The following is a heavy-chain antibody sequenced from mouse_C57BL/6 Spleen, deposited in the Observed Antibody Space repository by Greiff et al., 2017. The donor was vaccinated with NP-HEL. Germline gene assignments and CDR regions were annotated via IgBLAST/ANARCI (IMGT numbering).Heavy chain of an antibody. CDR1: GFTFSDYG. CDR3: ARGTTVVGYWYFDV. J-gene: IGHJ1*03. CDR2: ISSGSSTI. D-gene: IGHD1-1*01. V-gene: IGHV5-17*01. Sequence: EVMLVESGGGLVKPGGSLKLSCAASGFTFSDYGMHWVRQAPEKGLEWVAYISSGSSTIYYADTVKGRFTISRDNAKNTLFLQMTSLRSEDTAMYYCARGTTVVGYWYFDVWGTGTTVTVSS.